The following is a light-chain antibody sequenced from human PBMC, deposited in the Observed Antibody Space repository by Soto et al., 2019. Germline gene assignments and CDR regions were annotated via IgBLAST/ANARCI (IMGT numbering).Light chain of an antibody. CDR1: TYDVGDYKY. Sequence: QSALTQPRSVSGSPGQSVTISCTGTTYDVGDYKYVSWYRQHPGKAPKLMIYDISERPSGVPDRFSGSKSGNTASLTISGLQAEDEADYYCGSYAGSYSYVFGTGTKLTVL. CDR3: GSYAGSYSYV. J-gene: IGLJ1*01. V-gene: IGLV2-11*01. CDR2: DIS.